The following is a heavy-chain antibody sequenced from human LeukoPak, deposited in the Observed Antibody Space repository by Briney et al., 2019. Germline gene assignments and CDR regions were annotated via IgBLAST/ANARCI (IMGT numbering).Heavy chain of an antibody. CDR2: IYSGGTT. CDR1: GFTVSGNY. CDR3: ARGLVMAAAGTRDAFDI. V-gene: IGHV3-53*01. J-gene: IGHJ3*02. D-gene: IGHD6-13*01. Sequence: GGSLRLSCAASGFTVSGNYMSWVRQAPGKGLEWVSVIYSGGTTYYADSVKARFTISRDNSKNTLYLQMDSLRAEDTAVYYCARGLVMAAAGTRDAFDIWGQGTMVTVSS.